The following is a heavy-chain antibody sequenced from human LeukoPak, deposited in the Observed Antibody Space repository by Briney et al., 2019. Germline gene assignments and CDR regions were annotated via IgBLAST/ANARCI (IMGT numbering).Heavy chain of an antibody. V-gene: IGHV4-31*11. CDR2: IYYSGST. J-gene: IGHJ6*04. CDR3: ARSGRYYGSGSYPYYYYYGMDV. D-gene: IGHD3-10*01. Sequence: SQTLSLTCAVSGGSISSGGYSWSWIRQPPGKGLEWIGYIYYSGSTYYNPSLKSRVTISVDTSKNQFSLKLSSVTAADTAVYYCARSGRYYGSGSYPYYYYYGMDVWGKGTTVTVSS. CDR1: GGSISSGGYS.